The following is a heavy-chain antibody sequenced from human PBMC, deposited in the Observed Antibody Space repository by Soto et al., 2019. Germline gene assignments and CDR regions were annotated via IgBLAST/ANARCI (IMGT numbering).Heavy chain of an antibody. D-gene: IGHD6-19*01. Sequence: GGSLRLSCAASGFIFRDYWMTWVRQVPGKGLEWVANINQDGREKFYMDSVKGRFTISRDNAKNSLDLQMNSLRADDTAVYYCARDLAVAANYYYYGMDVWGQGTTVTVSS. CDR2: INQDGREK. V-gene: IGHV3-7*01. J-gene: IGHJ6*02. CDR1: GFIFRDYW. CDR3: ARDLAVAANYYYYGMDV.